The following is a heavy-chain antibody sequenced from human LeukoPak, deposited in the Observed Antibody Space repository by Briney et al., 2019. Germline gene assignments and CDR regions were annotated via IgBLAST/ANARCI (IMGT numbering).Heavy chain of an antibody. J-gene: IGHJ4*02. D-gene: IGHD6-13*01. Sequence: PSGTLSLTCTVSGGSISSYYWSWIRQPPGKGLEWIGYIYYSGSTNYNPSLKSRVTISVDTSKNQFSLKLSSVTAADTAVYYCARERSSSWYYFDYWGQGTLVTVSS. CDR1: GGSISSYY. CDR3: ARERSSSWYYFDY. CDR2: IYYSGST. V-gene: IGHV4-59*01.